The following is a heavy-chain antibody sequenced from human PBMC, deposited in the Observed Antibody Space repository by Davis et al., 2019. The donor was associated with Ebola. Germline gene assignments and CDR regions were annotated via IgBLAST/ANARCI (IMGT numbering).Heavy chain of an antibody. J-gene: IGHJ4*02. CDR1: GFTFSSYW. CDR3: ARDHPEYYDFWSGYYRY. V-gene: IGHV3-7*01. D-gene: IGHD3-3*01. Sequence: PGGSLRLSCAASGFTFSSYWMSWVRQAPGKGLEWVANIKQDGSEKYYVDSVKGRFTISRDNAKNSLYLQMNSLRAEDTAVYYCARDHPEYYDFWSGYYRYWGQGTLVTVSS. CDR2: IKQDGSEK.